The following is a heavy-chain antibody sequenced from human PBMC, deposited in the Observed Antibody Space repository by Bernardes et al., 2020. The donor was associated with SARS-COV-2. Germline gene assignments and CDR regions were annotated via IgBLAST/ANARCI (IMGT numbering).Heavy chain of an antibody. CDR3: ARRKYYYDSSPMGWFDP. CDR2: IYYTGST. D-gene: IGHD3-22*01. Sequence: SESLSLTCTVSGASISSSSYHWGWLLQPPGKGLEWIGTIYYTGSTSYNPSLNSRVTISVDTSKNQFSLKLTSVTAADSAVYYCARRKYYYDSSPMGWFDPWGQGTLVTVSS. CDR1: GASISSSSYH. V-gene: IGHV4-39*01. J-gene: IGHJ5*02.